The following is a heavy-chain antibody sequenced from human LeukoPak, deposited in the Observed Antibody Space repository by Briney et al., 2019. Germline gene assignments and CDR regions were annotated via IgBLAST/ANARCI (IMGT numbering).Heavy chain of an antibody. V-gene: IGHV4-34*01. CDR3: ARGAGRTGTTLMGY. CDR2: INHSGST. CDR1: GGSFSGYY. J-gene: IGHJ4*02. D-gene: IGHD1-7*01. Sequence: MPSETLSLTCAVYGGSFSGYYWSWIRQPLGKGLEWIGEINHSGSTNYNPSLKSRVTISVDTSKNQFSLKLSSVTAADTAVYYCARGAGRTGTTLMGYWGQGTLVTVSS.